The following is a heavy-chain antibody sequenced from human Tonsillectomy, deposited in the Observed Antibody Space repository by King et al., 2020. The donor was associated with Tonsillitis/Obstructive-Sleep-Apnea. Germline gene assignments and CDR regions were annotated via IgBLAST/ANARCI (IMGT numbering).Heavy chain of an antibody. CDR1: GDRFTSYW. Sequence: VQLVESGADVKKPGESLRISCKGSGDRFTSYWINWVRQMPGKGLEWMGTIDPSDAYTNYSPSFQGHVTISADKSISTAYLQLSSLKASDTAMYYCATNGDAEGGANYYDFIMDVWGQGTTVTVS. CDR3: ATNGDAEGGANYYDFIMDV. D-gene: IGHD4-17*01. V-gene: IGHV5-10-1*03. J-gene: IGHJ6*02. CDR2: IDPSDAYT.